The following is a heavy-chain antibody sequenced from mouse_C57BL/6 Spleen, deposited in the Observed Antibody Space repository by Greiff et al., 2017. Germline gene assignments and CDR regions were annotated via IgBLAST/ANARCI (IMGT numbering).Heavy chain of an antibody. CDR3: ARPIYYYGSSPFDY. J-gene: IGHJ3*01. CDR1: GYTFTDYN. V-gene: IGHV1-18*01. D-gene: IGHD1-1*01. CDR2: INPNNGGT. Sequence: VQLQQSGPELVKPGASVKIPCKASGYTFTDYNMDWVKQSHGKSLEWIGDINPNNGGTIYNQKFTGKATLTVDKSSSTAYMELRSLTSEDTAVYYCARPIYYYGSSPFDYWGQGTLVTVSA.